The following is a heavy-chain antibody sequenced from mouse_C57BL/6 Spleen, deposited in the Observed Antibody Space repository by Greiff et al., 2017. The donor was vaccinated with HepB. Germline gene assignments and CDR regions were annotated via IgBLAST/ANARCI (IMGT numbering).Heavy chain of an antibody. CDR3: ARGPTAQAWFAY. Sequence: QVQLQQPGAELVRPGTSVKLSCKASGYTFTSYWMHWVKQRPGQGLEWIGVIDPSDSYTNYNQKFKGKATLTVDTSSSTAYMQLSSLTSEDSEVYYCARGPTAQAWFAYWGQGTLVTVSA. D-gene: IGHD3-2*02. J-gene: IGHJ3*01. CDR2: IDPSDSYT. CDR1: GYTFTSYW. V-gene: IGHV1-59*01.